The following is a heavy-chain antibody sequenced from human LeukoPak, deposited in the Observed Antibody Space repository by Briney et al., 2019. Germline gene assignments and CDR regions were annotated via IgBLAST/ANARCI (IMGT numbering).Heavy chain of an antibody. D-gene: IGHD1-26*01. CDR3: ARSIVGAHDAFDI. CDR1: GFTFSSYS. J-gene: IGHJ3*02. Sequence: GGSLTLSCAASGFTFSSYSMSWVRQAPGKGLEWVSSISCVGGGTYYADSVKGRFTISRDNSKNTLYLQMNSLRAEDTAVYYCARSIVGAHDAFDIWGQGTMVTVSS. V-gene: IGHV3-23*01. CDR2: ISCVGGGT.